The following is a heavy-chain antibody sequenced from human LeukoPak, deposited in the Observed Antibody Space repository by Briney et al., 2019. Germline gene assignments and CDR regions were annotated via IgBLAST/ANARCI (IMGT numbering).Heavy chain of an antibody. CDR2: ISGSGGST. V-gene: IGHV3-23*01. CDR3: AKGPGALNYYNMDV. D-gene: IGHD1-26*01. J-gene: IGHJ6*02. CDR1: GFTFSSYA. Sequence: GGSLRLSCAASGFTFSSYAMSWVRQAPGKGLEWVLAISGSGGSTYYADSVKGRFTISRDNSKNTLYLQMNSLRAEDTAVYYCAKGPGALNYYNMDVWGQGTTVTVSS.